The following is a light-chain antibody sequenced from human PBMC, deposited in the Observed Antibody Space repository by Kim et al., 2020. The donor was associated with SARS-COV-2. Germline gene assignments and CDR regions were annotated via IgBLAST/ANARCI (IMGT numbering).Light chain of an antibody. CDR3: QSYDSSLSVNWV. CDR2: GNS. J-gene: IGLJ3*02. V-gene: IGLV1-40*01. Sequence: QSVLTRPPSVSGAPGQRVTISCTGSSSNIGAGYDVHWYQQLPGTAPKLLIYGNSNRPSGVPDRFSGSKSGTSASLAITGLQAEVEADYYCQSYDSSLSVNWVFGGGTQLTVL. CDR1: SSNIGAGYD.